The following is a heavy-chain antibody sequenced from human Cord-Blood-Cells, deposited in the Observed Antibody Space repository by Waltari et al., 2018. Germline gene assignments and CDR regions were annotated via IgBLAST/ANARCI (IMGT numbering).Heavy chain of an antibody. CDR3: ARSRDGYNFDY. Sequence: QVQLVQSGAEVKKPGASVKVSCKASGYTFTSYYMHWVRQAPGKGLEWMGIINPRGGSTSYAQKFQGRVTMTRDTSTSTVYMELSSLRSEDTAVYYCARSRDGYNFDYWGQGTLVTVSS. CDR2: INPRGGST. CDR1: GYTFTSYY. J-gene: IGHJ4*02. D-gene: IGHD5-12*01. V-gene: IGHV1-46*01.